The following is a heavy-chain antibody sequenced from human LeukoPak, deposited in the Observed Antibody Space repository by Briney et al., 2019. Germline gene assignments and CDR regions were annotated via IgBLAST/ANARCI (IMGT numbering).Heavy chain of an antibody. D-gene: IGHD3-3*01. CDR3: ARDRRITIFGVVTHRWFDP. Sequence: PSETLSLTCTVSGGSISSGGYYWSWIRQHPGKGLEWIGYIYYSGSIYYNPSLKSRVTISMDTSKNQFSLKLSSATAADTAVYYCARDRRITIFGVVTHRWFDPWGQGTLVTVSS. V-gene: IGHV4-31*03. J-gene: IGHJ5*02. CDR1: GGSISSGGYY. CDR2: IYYSGSI.